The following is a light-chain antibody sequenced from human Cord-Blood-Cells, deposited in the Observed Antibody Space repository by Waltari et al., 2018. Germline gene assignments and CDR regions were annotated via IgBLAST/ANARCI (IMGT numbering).Light chain of an antibody. CDR1: QSISSY. V-gene: IGKV1-39*01. CDR2: AAS. Sequence: DIQMSQPRSSLSPSVGDRVTITCRASQSISSYLNWYQQKPGKAPKLLIYAASSLQSGVPSRFSGSGSGTDFTLTISSLQPEDFATYYCQQSYSTPYTFGQGTKLEIK. CDR3: QQSYSTPYT. J-gene: IGKJ2*01.